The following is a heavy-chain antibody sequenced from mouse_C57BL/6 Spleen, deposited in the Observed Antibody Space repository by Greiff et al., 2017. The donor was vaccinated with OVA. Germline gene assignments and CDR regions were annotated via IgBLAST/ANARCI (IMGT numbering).Heavy chain of an antibody. Sequence: EVQRVESGPGLVKPSQSLSLTCSVTGYSITSGYYWNWIRQFPGNKLEWMGYISYDGSNNYNPSLKNRISITRDTSKNQFFLKLNSVTTEDTATYYCARDYDYDCFDYWGQGTTLTVSS. CDR2: ISYDGSN. CDR3: ARDYDYDCFDY. CDR1: GYSITSGYY. J-gene: IGHJ2*01. V-gene: IGHV3-6*01. D-gene: IGHD2-4*01.